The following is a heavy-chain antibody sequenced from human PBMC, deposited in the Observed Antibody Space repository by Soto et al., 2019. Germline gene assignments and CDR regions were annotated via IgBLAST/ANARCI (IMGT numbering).Heavy chain of an antibody. CDR3: ARGLGFIVVVPAAMKGGYNWFDP. J-gene: IGHJ5*02. D-gene: IGHD2-2*01. CDR1: GGSISSGGYY. Sequence: QGELQESGPGLVKPSQTLSLTCTVSGGSISSGGYYWSWIRQHPGKGLEWIGYIYYSGSTYYNPSLKSRVTISVDTSKNQFSLKLSSVTAADTAVYYCARGLGFIVVVPAAMKGGYNWFDPWGQGTLVTVSS. V-gene: IGHV4-31*03. CDR2: IYYSGST.